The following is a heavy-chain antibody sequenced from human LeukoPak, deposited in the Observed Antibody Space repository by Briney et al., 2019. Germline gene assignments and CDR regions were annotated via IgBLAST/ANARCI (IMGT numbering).Heavy chain of an antibody. J-gene: IGHJ6*03. Sequence: ASVKVSCKASGYTFTSYDINWVRQATGQGLEWMGWLNPNSGNTVYAQKFQGRVTMTMNTSISTAYMELSSLRSDDTAVYYCARDSNGGSYFDYYYYMDVWGKGTTVTISS. D-gene: IGHD1-26*01. CDR3: ARDSNGGSYFDYYYYMDV. CDR1: GYTFTSYD. V-gene: IGHV1-8*01. CDR2: LNPNSGNT.